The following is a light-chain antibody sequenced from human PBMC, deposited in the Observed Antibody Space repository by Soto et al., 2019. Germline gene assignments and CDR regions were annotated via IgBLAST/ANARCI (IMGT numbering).Light chain of an antibody. CDR1: QSVSSY. J-gene: IGKJ4*01. CDR3: QQRSNWPT. V-gene: IGKV3-11*01. Sequence: EILFTQSPATLSLSPGERATLSCRASQSVSSYLAWYQQKPGQAPRLLIYDASNRATGIPARFSGSGSGTDFTLTISSLEPEDFAVYYCQQRSNWPTFGGGTKVDXK. CDR2: DAS.